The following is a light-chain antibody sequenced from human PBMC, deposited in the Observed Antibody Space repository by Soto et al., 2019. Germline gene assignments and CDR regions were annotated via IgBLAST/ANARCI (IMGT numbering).Light chain of an antibody. CDR3: QQYNNWPPKHT. CDR1: QSISNN. V-gene: IGKV3-15*01. J-gene: IGKJ2*01. CDR2: DAS. Sequence: EIVMTQSPATLSVSPGERVTLSCRASQSISNNLSWYQHKPGRAPRVLIYDASTRATGVPVRFSGSGSGTEFTLTISILQSDDFAVYYCQQYNNWPPKHTFGQGTKLEIQ.